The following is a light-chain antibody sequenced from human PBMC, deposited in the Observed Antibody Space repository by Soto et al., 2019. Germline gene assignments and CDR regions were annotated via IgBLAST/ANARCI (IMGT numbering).Light chain of an antibody. Sequence: QSVVTQEPSLTVSPGGTVTLTCRSSTGAVTSGHYPYWFQQEPGKAPRTLIYHTSNKHSWTPARFSGSLRGGKAALTLSGAQPEDEAEYYCLLSYSGARVFGGGTKLTVL. CDR3: LLSYSGARV. V-gene: IGLV7-46*01. CDR2: HTS. J-gene: IGLJ2*01. CDR1: TGAVTSGHY.